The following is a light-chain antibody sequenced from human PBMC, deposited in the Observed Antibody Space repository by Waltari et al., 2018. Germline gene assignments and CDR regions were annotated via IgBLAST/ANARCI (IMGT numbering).Light chain of an antibody. CDR1: TSAVGGYQS. V-gene: IGLV2-8*01. J-gene: IGLJ2*01. CDR3: SSYAGSNNFAV. CDR2: EVT. Sequence: QSALTQPPSASGSPGRSVTISCAGSTSAVGGYQSVSCYHQHTGKAPTLMLFEVTKRPSGVPDRFSGSKSGNTASLTVSGLQTEDEADYYCSSYAGSNNFAVFGGGTKLTVL.